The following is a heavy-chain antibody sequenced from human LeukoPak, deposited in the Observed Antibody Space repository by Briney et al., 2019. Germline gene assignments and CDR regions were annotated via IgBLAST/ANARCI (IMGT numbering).Heavy chain of an antibody. D-gene: IGHD1-26*01. V-gene: IGHV3-23*01. Sequence: GGSLSLSCAASGFTFSSYAMSWVRPAPGRGLEWVSAISGSGDSTYYAHSVKGRFTISRDNSKNTLYLQMNSLRAEATAVYYCAKGYGSGSYSPLDYWGQGTLVTVSS. CDR1: GFTFSSYA. CDR3: AKGYGSGSYSPLDY. J-gene: IGHJ4*02. CDR2: ISGSGDST.